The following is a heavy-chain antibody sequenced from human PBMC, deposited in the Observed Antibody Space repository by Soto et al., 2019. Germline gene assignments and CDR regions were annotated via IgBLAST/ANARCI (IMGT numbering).Heavy chain of an antibody. J-gene: IGHJ4*02. CDR2: IRNKTNNYAT. Sequence: PVGPLRLSCAASGFTFSDSPLHWVRQASRKGLEWVGRIRNKTNNYATAYIASVKGRFTISRDDSKNTVYLHMYSLRAEDTAVYFCAQNGGSGTFYAFDYWGQGTLVTVSS. V-gene: IGHV3-73*01. CDR1: GFTFSDSP. D-gene: IGHD3-10*01. CDR3: AQNGGSGTFYAFDY.